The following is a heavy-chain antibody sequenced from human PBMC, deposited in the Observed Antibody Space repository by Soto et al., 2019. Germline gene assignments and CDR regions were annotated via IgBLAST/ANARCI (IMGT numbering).Heavy chain of an antibody. Sequence: SETLSLTCTVSGGFISSGGYYWSWIRQHPGKGLEWIGYIYYSGNTYYNPSLKSRVTISVDTSKNQFSLKLSSVTAADTALYYGHRDLHVDTTVGSPFDPWGQGTLVTVSS. V-gene: IGHV4-31*03. J-gene: IGHJ5*02. CDR1: GGFISSGGYY. D-gene: IGHD5-18*01. CDR2: IYYSGNT. CDR3: HRDLHVDTTVGSPFDP.